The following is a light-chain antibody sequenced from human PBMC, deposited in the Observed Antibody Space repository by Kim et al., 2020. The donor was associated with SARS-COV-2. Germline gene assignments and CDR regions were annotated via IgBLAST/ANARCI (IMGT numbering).Light chain of an antibody. CDR1: QSISSF. J-gene: IGKJ4*01. V-gene: IGKV1-39*01. Sequence: DIQMTQSPSSLSASVGDRVTITCRASQSISSFLNWYQQKPGKAPKLLIYAASSLQSGVPSRFTGSGSGTDFTLTISSLQPEDFATYYCQQYNSYFTFGGGTKVDIK. CDR3: QQYNSYFT. CDR2: AAS.